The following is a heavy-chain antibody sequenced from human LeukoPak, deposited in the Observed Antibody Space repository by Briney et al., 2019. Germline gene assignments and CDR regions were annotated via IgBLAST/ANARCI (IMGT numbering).Heavy chain of an antibody. V-gene: IGHV4-39*01. CDR3: ARSTVATIRGGYSSGPYYYYMDV. J-gene: IGHJ6*03. CDR1: SGSIISSSHY. D-gene: IGHD5-12*01. Sequence: SETLSLTCSVSSGSIISSSHYWGWIRQSPGKGLEWIGSMDYSGNPYYNPSLKSRVIISVDTSENQFSLKLRSVTAADTAVYYCARSTVATIRGGYSSGPYYYYMDVWSKGTTVTVSS. CDR2: MDYSGNP.